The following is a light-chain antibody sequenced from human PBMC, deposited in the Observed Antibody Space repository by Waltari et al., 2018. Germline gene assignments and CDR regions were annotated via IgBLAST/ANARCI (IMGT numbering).Light chain of an antibody. V-gene: IGLV1-44*01. CDR2: NPD. CDR3: ASWDDNLSGL. CDR1: ASNSGRNS. Sequence: QSLLTQPPSASGTPGQGVTISCSGSASNSGRNSVNWYQQVPGMAPKLLIYNPDPRPSGVPAPFSGSKSGTSASLVISGLQSDDEAEYYCASWDDNLSGLFGGGTKLTVL. J-gene: IGLJ2*01.